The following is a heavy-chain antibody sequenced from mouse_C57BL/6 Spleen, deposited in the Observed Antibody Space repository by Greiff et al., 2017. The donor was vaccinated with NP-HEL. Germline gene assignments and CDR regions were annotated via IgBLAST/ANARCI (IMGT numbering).Heavy chain of an antibody. J-gene: IGHJ2*01. CDR1: GYSITSGYY. Sequence: DVQLQESGPGLVKPSQSLSLTCSVTGYSITSGYYWNWIRQFPGNKLEWMGYISYDGSNNYNPSLKNRISITRDTSKNQFFLKLNSVTTEDTATYYCAREGSWHYFDYWGQGTTLTVSS. V-gene: IGHV3-6*01. CDR2: ISYDGSN. CDR3: AREGSWHYFDY.